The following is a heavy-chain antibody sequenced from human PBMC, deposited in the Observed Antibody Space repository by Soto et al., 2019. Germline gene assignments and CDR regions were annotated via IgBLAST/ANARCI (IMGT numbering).Heavy chain of an antibody. J-gene: IGHJ6*02. CDR3: ASEGITMVRGVITRYYYYGMDV. Sequence: QVQLVESGGGVVQPGRSLRLSCAASGFTFSSYGMHWVRQAPGKGLEWVAVIWYDGSNKYCADSVKGRFTISRDNSKNTLYLQMNSLRAEDTAVYYCASEGITMVRGVITRYYYYGMDVWGQGTTVTVSS. V-gene: IGHV3-33*01. CDR1: GFTFSSYG. D-gene: IGHD3-10*01. CDR2: IWYDGSNK.